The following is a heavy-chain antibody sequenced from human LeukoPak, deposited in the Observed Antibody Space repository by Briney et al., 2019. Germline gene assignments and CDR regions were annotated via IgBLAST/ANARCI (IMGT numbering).Heavy chain of an antibody. CDR1: GFTVSSNY. J-gene: IGHJ6*02. V-gene: IGHV3-53*01. Sequence: GGSLRLSCAVSGFTVSSNYMSWVRQAPGKGLEWVSVIYSGGSTYYADSVKGRFTISRDNSKNTLYLQMNSLRAEDTAVYYCARGGSSDNGMDVWGQGTTVTVSS. CDR2: IYSGGST. D-gene: IGHD1-26*01. CDR3: ARGGSSDNGMDV.